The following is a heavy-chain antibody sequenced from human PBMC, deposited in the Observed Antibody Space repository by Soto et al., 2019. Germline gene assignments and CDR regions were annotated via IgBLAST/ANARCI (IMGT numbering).Heavy chain of an antibody. J-gene: IGHJ5*02. Sequence: EVQLLESGGGLVQPGGSLRLSCAASGVSFSNDAMNWVRHAPGKGLEWVSGISHSGSSTYYADSVKGRFTISRDNSKNTLYLQMNSLRAEDTAVYYCAKGSWVHHGSEGGNWLDPWGQGTLVTVS. CDR1: GVSFSNDA. V-gene: IGHV3-23*01. CDR3: AKGSWVHHGSEGGNWLDP. D-gene: IGHD3-10*01. CDR2: ISHSGSST.